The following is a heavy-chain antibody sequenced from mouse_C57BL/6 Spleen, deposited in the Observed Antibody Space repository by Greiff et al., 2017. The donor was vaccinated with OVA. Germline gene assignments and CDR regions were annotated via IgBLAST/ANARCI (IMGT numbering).Heavy chain of an antibody. V-gene: IGHV1-69*01. Sequence: VQLQQPGAELVMPGASVKLSCKASGYTFTSYWMHWVKQRPGQGLEWIGEIDPSDSYTNYNQKFKGKSTLTVDKSSSTAYMQLSSLTSEDSAVYYCARSQGRAMDYWGQGTSVTVSS. CDR2: IDPSDSYT. J-gene: IGHJ4*01. D-gene: IGHD3-2*02. CDR1: GYTFTSYW. CDR3: ARSQGRAMDY.